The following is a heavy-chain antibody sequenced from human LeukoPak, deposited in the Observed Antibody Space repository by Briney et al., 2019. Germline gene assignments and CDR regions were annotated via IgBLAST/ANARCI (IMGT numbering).Heavy chain of an antibody. CDR3: TTDAPYYYGSGTKTDAFDL. V-gene: IGHV3-15*01. CDR2: IKSKTDGGTT. Sequence: GGSLRLSCAASGFTFSSYEMHWVRQAPGKGLEWVGRIKSKTDGGTTDYAAPVKGRFTISRDDSKNTLYLQMNSLKTEDTAVYYCTTDAPYYYGSGTKTDAFDLWGQGTMVTASS. D-gene: IGHD3-10*01. CDR1: GFTFSSYE. J-gene: IGHJ3*01.